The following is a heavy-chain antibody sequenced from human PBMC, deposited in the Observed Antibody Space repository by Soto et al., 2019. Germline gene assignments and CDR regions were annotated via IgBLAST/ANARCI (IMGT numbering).Heavy chain of an antibody. D-gene: IGHD1-7*01. J-gene: IGHJ6*02. Sequence: SETLSLTCVVSGESFSGYYWSWIRQTPGMGLEWIGEVDHRGSTTYNPSLKNRASISIDSSKNLFSLELTSVTAADTALYFCARYEYGNSLYGVDVWGQGTRVTVSS. V-gene: IGHV4-34*01. CDR3: ARYEYGNSLYGVDV. CDR1: GESFSGYY. CDR2: VDHRGST.